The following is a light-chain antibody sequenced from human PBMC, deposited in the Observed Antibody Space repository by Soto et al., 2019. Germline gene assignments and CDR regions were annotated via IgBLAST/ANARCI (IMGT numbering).Light chain of an antibody. J-gene: IGLJ1*01. CDR2: DVS. Sequence: QSALTQPASVSGSPGQSITISCTGTSSDIGAYNYVSWYQQHPPKAPKLMIYDVSNRPSGVSSRFSGSKSGNTASLTISGLQAEDEADYYCYSYTTTSTSVFGTGTKVTV. CDR1: SSDIGAYNY. V-gene: IGLV2-14*03. CDR3: YSYTTTSTSV.